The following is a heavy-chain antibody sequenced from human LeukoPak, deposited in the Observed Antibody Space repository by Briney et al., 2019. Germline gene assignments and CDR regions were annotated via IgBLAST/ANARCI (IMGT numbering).Heavy chain of an antibody. Sequence: SETLSLTCTVSGGSISSGSYYWSWIRQPAGKGLEWIGRIYASGRTNYNPSLKSLVTISVDTSKNQFSLKLSSVTAADTAVYYCAREGLLAGFMDVWGKGTTVTVSS. CDR2: IYASGRT. D-gene: IGHD3-22*01. J-gene: IGHJ6*03. CDR3: AREGLLAGFMDV. V-gene: IGHV4-61*02. CDR1: GGSISSGSYY.